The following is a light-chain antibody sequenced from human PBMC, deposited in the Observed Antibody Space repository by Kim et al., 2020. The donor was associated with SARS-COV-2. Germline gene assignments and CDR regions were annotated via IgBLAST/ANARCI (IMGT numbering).Light chain of an antibody. J-gene: IGLJ1*01. CDR3: GTWDGSLSGGV. Sequence: QSVLTQPPSVSAAPGQRVTISCSGSSSNIGNNYVSWYQQVPVTAPKVVIYDNTKRPSGIPDRFSGSKSGTSATLGITGLQTEDEADYYCGTWDGSLSGGVFGTGTKVTVL. CDR1: SSNIGNNY. CDR2: DNT. V-gene: IGLV1-51*01.